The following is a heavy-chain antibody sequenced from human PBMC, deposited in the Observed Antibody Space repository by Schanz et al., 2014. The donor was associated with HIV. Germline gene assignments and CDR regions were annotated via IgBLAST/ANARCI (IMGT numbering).Heavy chain of an antibody. CDR1: GFDFSNYA. Sequence: EVQLVESGGGLVKPGGSLRLSCAASGFDFSNYAMTWVRQAPGKGLEWVSHIIWNTNTVYYADSVKGRFTISRDNAKNSLYLQMHSLRDEDTAVYYCTRDGGCSGNCYGYGMDVWGQGTTVTVSS. CDR3: TRDGGCSGNCYGYGMDV. CDR2: IIWNTNTV. D-gene: IGHD2-21*02. J-gene: IGHJ6*02. V-gene: IGHV3-48*02.